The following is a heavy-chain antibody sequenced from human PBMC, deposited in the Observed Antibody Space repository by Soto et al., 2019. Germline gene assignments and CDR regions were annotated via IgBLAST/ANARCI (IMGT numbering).Heavy chain of an antibody. CDR1: GYTFTSYA. V-gene: IGHV1-3*01. Sequence: ASVKVSCKASGYTFTSYATHWVRQAPGQRLEWMGWINAGNGNTKYSQKLQGRVTITTDTSTSTAYMELRSLRSDDTAVYYCARDRLAGYSSSWTYYFDYWGQGTLVTVSS. D-gene: IGHD6-13*01. CDR3: ARDRLAGYSSSWTYYFDY. CDR2: INAGNGNT. J-gene: IGHJ4*02.